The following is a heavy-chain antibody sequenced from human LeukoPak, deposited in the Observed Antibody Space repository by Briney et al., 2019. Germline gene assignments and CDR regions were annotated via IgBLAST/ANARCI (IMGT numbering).Heavy chain of an antibody. Sequence: GGSLRLSCAASGFTFSSYAMSWVRQAPGKGLEWVSAISGSGGSTYYADSVKGRFTISRDISKNTLYLQMNSLRAEDTAVYYCAKDLSGSWPHRPYDYWGQGTLVTVSS. D-gene: IGHD6-13*01. V-gene: IGHV3-23*01. CDR1: GFTFSSYA. CDR2: ISGSGGST. CDR3: AKDLSGSWPHRPYDY. J-gene: IGHJ4*02.